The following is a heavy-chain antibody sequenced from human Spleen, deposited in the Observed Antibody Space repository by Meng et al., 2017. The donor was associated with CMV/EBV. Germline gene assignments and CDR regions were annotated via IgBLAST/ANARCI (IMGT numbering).Heavy chain of an antibody. CDR1: A. CDR3: ARAELSMGHNVVVIDYYLDY. J-gene: IGHJ4*01. Sequence: AMHCVRQASGKGLEWVGRIRSKANSYATAYAASVKGRFTISRDNSKNTLYLQLNSLRTEDTAIYFCARAELSMGHNVVVIDYYLDYWGQGTLVTVSS. D-gene: IGHD2-21*01. V-gene: IGHV3-73*01. CDR2: IRSKANSYAT.